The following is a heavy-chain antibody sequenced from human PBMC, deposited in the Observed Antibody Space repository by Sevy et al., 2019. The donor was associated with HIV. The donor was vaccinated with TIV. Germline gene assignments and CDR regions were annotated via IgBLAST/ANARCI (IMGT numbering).Heavy chain of an antibody. Sequence: GGSLRLSCAASGFTGSSNYMSWVRQAPGKGLEWVSVIYSGGSTYYADTVKGRFTISRDNSKNTLYLQMNSLRAEDTAVYYCARVSAGYGSGLNYYYGMDVWGQGTTVTVSS. J-gene: IGHJ6*02. D-gene: IGHD3-10*01. V-gene: IGHV3-53*01. CDR3: ARVSAGYGSGLNYYYGMDV. CDR2: IYSGGST. CDR1: GFTGSSNY.